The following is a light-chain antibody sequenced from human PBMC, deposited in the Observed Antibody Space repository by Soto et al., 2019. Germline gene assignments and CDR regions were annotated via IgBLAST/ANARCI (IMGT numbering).Light chain of an antibody. CDR3: QQYNSYWT. CDR1: QRIATW. J-gene: IGKJ1*01. Sequence: DIPLTQSPSTLSASVVDRVTITCRASQRIATWLAWYQHQPGSAPKLLIYGASTLQSGVPSRFSGSGSGAEFTLTISSLQPDDFATYYCQQYNSYWTFGQGTKVDIK. CDR2: GAS. V-gene: IGKV1-5*01.